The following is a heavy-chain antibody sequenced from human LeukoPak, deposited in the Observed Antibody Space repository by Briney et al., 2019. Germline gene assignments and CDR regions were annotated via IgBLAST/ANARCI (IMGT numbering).Heavy chain of an antibody. J-gene: IGHJ4*02. CDR2: IYHSGST. Sequence: PSETLSLTCAVSGYSISSGYYWGWIRQPPGKGLEWIGNIYHSGSTYYNPSLKSRVTISVDTSKNQSSLKLSSVTAADTAVYYCASSGVVVPAVDFDYWGQGTLVTVSS. CDR1: GYSISSGYY. CDR3: ASSGVVVPAVDFDY. D-gene: IGHD2-2*01. V-gene: IGHV4-38-2*01.